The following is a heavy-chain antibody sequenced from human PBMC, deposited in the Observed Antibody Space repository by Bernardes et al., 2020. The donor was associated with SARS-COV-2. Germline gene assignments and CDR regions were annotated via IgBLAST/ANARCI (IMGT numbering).Heavy chain of an antibody. CDR3: AVPGVVVAATRNWFDP. CDR2: INNDGTTT. V-gene: IGHV3-74*01. D-gene: IGHD2-15*01. J-gene: IGHJ5*02. CDR1: GFTFSDYW. Sequence: GSLRLSCAASGFTFSDYWMHWVRQAPGKGLEWVSRINNDGTTTPCADSVKGRFTISRDNSKNTLYLQMNSLRAEDTAVYYCAVPGVVVAATRNWFDPWGQGTLVTVSS.